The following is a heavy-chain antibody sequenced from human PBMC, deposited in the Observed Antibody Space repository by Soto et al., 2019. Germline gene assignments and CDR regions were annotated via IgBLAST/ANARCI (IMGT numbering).Heavy chain of an antibody. J-gene: IGHJ6*02. CDR3: ARDRRDILTGYSYGMDV. V-gene: IGHV4-31*03. Sequence: NPSETLSLTCTVSGGSISSGGYYWSWIRQHPXKGLEWIGYIYYSGSTYYNPSLKSRVTISVDTSKNQFSLKLSSVTAADTAVYYCARDRRDILTGYSYGMDVWGQGTTVTVSS. CDR2: IYYSGST. D-gene: IGHD3-9*01. CDR1: GGSISSGGYY.